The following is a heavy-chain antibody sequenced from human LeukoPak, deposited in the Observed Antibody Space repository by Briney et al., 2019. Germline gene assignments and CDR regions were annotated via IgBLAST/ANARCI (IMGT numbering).Heavy chain of an antibody. CDR1: GGSFSGYY. CDR3: ARESSSWFAFDY. CDR2: INHSGST. Sequence: SETLSLTCAVYGGSFSGYYWSWIRQPPGKGLEWIGEINHSGSTNYNPSLKGRVTISVDTSKNQFSLKLSSVTAADTAVYYCARESSSWFAFDYWGQGTLVTVSS. D-gene: IGHD6-13*01. V-gene: IGHV4-34*01. J-gene: IGHJ4*02.